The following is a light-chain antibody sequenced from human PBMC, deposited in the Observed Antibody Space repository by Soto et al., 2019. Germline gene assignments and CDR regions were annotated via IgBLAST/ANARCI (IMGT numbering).Light chain of an antibody. Sequence: QSALTQPASVSGSPGQSITISCTGTSSDVGGYNCVSWYQQHPGKAPKVMIYDVSNRPSGVSNRFSGSKSGNTASLTISGLQAEDEADYYCSSYTSSSTLVFGGGTKPTVL. J-gene: IGLJ2*01. CDR2: DVS. V-gene: IGLV2-14*01. CDR3: SSYTSSSTLV. CDR1: SSDVGGYNC.